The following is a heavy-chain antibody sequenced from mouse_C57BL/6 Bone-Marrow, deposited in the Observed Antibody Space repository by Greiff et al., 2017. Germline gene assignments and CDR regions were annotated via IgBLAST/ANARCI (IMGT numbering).Heavy chain of an antibody. CDR2: IYPRSGNT. D-gene: IGHD2-1*01. Sequence: QVQLKQSGAELARPGASVKLSCKASGYTFTSYGISWVKQRTGQGLEWIGEIYPRSGNTYYNEKFKGKATLTADKSSSTAYMELRSLTSEDSAVYFCARRGDLLWYPWFAYWGQGTLVTVSA. CDR1: GYTFTSYG. CDR3: ARRGDLLWYPWFAY. V-gene: IGHV1-81*01. J-gene: IGHJ3*01.